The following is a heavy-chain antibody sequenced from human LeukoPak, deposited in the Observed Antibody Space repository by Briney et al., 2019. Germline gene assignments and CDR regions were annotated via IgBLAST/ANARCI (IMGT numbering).Heavy chain of an antibody. CDR2: INHSGST. V-gene: IGHV4-34*01. CDR3: ARGLLGYYKKDY. D-gene: IGHD3-9*01. CDR1: TGSCTFSY. Sequence: SETLSLPCEIHTGSCTFSYCSRIPRPQGKRLEWIGDINHSGSTNYNPSLKSRVTISVDTSKNQFSLKLSSVTAADTAVYYCARGLLGYYKKDYWGQGTLVTVSS. J-gene: IGHJ4*02.